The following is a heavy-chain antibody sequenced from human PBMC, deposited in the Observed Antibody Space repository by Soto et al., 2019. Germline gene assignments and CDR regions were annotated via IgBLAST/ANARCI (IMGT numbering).Heavy chain of an antibody. J-gene: IGHJ6*02. CDR3: ARDGYDFWSGYYLALLPTYYYYGMDV. CDR2: IWYDGSNK. D-gene: IGHD3-3*01. CDR1: GFTFSSYG. V-gene: IGHV3-33*01. Sequence: GGSMRLSCAPSGFTFSSYGMHWVRQAQGKGLEWVAVIWYDGSNKYYADSVKGRFTISRDNSKNTLYPQMNSLRAEDTAVYYCARDGYDFWSGYYLALLPTYYYYGMDVWGQGTTVTVSS.